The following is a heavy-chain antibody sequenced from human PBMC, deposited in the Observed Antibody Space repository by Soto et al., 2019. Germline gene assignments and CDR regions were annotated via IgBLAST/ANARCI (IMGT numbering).Heavy chain of an antibody. CDR3: VRTSLVVAAATREDY. J-gene: IGHJ4*02. CDR1: WFTLFSYL. D-gene: IGHD2-15*01. Sequence: WGAPRTCFCAPWFTLFSYLVHRVRPTPRKGLVWVSRINSDGSSTSYADSVKGRFTISRDNAKDTLYLQMNSLRAEDTAVYYCVRTSLVVAAATREDYWGQGTLVTSPQ. CDR2: INSDGSST. V-gene: IGHV3-74*01.